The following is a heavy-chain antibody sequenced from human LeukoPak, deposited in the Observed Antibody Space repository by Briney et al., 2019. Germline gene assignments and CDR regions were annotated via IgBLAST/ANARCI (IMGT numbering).Heavy chain of an antibody. CDR3: AAYYDSSGYYYSFDY. CDR2: IIPIFGTA. D-gene: IGHD3-22*01. Sequence: GASVKVSCKASGGTFSSHAISWVRQAPGQGLEWMGGIIPIFGTANYAQKFQGRVTITTDESTSTAYMELSSLRSEDTAVYYCAAYYDSSGYYYSFDYWGQGTLVTVSS. CDR1: GGTFSSHA. J-gene: IGHJ4*02. V-gene: IGHV1-69*05.